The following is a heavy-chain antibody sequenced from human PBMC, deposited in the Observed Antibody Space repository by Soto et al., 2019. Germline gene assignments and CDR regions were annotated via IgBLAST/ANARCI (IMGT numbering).Heavy chain of an antibody. CDR2: ISSSGSSI. D-gene: IGHD3-9*01. CDR3: AKISDVDWLFW. CDR1: ELMFTDYA. Sequence: GGSLRLSCAASELMFTDYAMSWVRQAPGKGLEWVASISSSGSSIYYADSVKGRFTISRDNSKNTLYLQMNSLRPEDTAMYHCAKISDVDWLFWWGQGTLVTVSS. J-gene: IGHJ4*02. V-gene: IGHV3-23*01.